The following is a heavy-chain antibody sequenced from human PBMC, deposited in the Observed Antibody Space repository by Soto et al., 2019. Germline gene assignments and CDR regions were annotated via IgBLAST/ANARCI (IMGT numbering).Heavy chain of an antibody. V-gene: IGHV2-5*02. CDR2: IYWDDDK. Sequence: QITLKESGPPRVNPTQTLTLTCTFSGFSLSTSGVGVGWIRQPPGKALERLALIYWDDDKRYSPSLKSRLTITKDTSKNQVVLTMNHMDPVDTATYYCAHRRVSNSDWDRGYFDFWGQGTPVTVS. J-gene: IGHJ4*02. D-gene: IGHD6-19*01. CDR3: AHRRVSNSDWDRGYFDF. CDR1: GFSLSTSGVG.